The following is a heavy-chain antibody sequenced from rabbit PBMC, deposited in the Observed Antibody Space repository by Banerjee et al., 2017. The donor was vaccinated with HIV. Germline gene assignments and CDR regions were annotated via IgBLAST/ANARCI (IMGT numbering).Heavy chain of an antibody. Sequence: QSLEESGGDLVKPGASLTLTCKASGFSLSSGYDMCWVRQAPGKGLELIACIYAASGNICYANWAKGRFTISKTSSTTVTLQMTSLTAADTATYFCARQGAGIYFNLWGPGTLVTVS. CDR2: IYAASGNI. J-gene: IGHJ4*01. CDR3: ARQGAGIYFNL. D-gene: IGHD4-1*01. V-gene: IGHV1S40*01. CDR1: GFSLSSGYD.